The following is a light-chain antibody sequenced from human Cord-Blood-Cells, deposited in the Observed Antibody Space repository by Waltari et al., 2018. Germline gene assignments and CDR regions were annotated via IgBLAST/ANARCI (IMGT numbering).Light chain of an antibody. CDR1: QSISSY. J-gene: IGKJ2*01. Sequence: DIQMTQSPSYLSASVGERVTITCRASQSISSYLNWYQQKPGKAPKLLIYAASSLQSVVPSRFSGSGSGTDFTLTISSLQPEDFATYYCQQSYSTPYTFGQGTKLEIK. CDR3: QQSYSTPYT. V-gene: IGKV1-39*01. CDR2: AAS.